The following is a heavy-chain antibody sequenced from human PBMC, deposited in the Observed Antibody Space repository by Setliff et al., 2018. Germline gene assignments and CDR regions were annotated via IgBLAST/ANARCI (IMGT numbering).Heavy chain of an antibody. D-gene: IGHD3-9*01. CDR3: ACPDILTGLFDY. Sequence: GSLRLSCAASGFTFSSYEMNWVRQAPGKGPEWVSYISSSGSTIYYADSVKGRFTISRDNAKNSLYLQMNSLRAEDTAVYYCACPDILTGLFDYWGQGTLVTVSS. V-gene: IGHV3-48*03. CDR1: GFTFSSYE. CDR2: ISSSGSTI. J-gene: IGHJ4*02.